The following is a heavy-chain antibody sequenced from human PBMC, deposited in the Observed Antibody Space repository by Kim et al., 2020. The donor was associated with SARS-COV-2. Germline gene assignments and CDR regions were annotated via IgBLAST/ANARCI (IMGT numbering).Heavy chain of an antibody. CDR1: GYTLTELS. CDR2: FDPEDGET. CDR3: ATTYYDILTGYSYYYGMDV. D-gene: IGHD3-9*01. J-gene: IGHJ6*02. V-gene: IGHV1-24*01. Sequence: ASVKVSCKVSGYTLTELSMHWVRQAPGKGLEWMGGFDPEDGETIYAQKFQGRVTMTEDTSTDTAYMELSSLRSEDTAVYYCATTYYDILTGYSYYYGMDVWGQGTTVTVSS.